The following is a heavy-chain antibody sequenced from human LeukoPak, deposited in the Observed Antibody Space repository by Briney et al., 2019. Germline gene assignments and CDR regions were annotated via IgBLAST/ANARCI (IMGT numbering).Heavy chain of an antibody. CDR3: ARARRSGSYYNRYFDY. V-gene: IGHV4-59*10. CDR2: IYTSGST. D-gene: IGHD3-10*01. Sequence: SETLSLTCAVYGGSFSGYYWSWIRQPAGKGLEWIGRIYTSGSTNYNPSLKSRVTMSVDTSKNQFSLKLSSVTAADTAVYYCARARRSGSYYNRYFDYWGQGTLVTVSS. J-gene: IGHJ4*02. CDR1: GGSFSGYY.